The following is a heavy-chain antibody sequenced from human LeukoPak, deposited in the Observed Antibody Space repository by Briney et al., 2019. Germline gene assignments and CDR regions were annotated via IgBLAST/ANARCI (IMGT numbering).Heavy chain of an antibody. CDR1: GYTFTNYG. Sequence: ASVKVSCKASGYTFTNYGITWVRQAPGQGLEWMGWISAYNGNTNYAQKLQGRVTMTTDTSTRTAYMDLRSLRSDDTAVYYCARAGHCSSTSCQYFSRDAFDIWGQGTMVTVSS. CDR3: ARAGHCSSTSCQYFSRDAFDI. D-gene: IGHD2-2*01. J-gene: IGHJ3*02. CDR2: ISAYNGNT. V-gene: IGHV1-18*01.